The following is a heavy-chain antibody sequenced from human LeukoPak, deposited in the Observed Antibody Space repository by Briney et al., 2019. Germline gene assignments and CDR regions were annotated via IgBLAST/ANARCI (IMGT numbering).Heavy chain of an antibody. CDR1: GYTFTSYG. Sequence: ASVKVSCKASGYTFTSYGISWVRQAPGQGLEWMGWISAYNGNTNYAQKLQGRVTMTTDTSTSTAYMELRSLRSDDTAVYYCARAPELLWFGELNYYMDVWGKGTTVTISS. CDR3: ARAPELLWFGELNYYMDV. V-gene: IGHV1-18*01. CDR2: ISAYNGNT. J-gene: IGHJ6*03. D-gene: IGHD3-10*01.